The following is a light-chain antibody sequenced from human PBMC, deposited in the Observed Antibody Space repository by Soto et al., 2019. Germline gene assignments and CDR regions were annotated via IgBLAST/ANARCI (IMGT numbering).Light chain of an antibody. Sequence: VLTQSPGTLSLSPGERATLSCRASQSVSSSYLAWYQQNPGQAPRLLIYGASSRATGIPDRFSGSGSGTDYTLTISRLDPEDFAVFYCQHYGTSLTFGGGTKADI. CDR2: GAS. CDR1: QSVSSSY. V-gene: IGKV3-20*01. CDR3: QHYGTSLT. J-gene: IGKJ4*01.